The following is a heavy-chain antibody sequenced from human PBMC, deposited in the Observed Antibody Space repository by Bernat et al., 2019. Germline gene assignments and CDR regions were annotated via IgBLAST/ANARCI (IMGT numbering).Heavy chain of an antibody. CDR2: ISSSSSYI. J-gene: IGHJ4*02. V-gene: IGHV3-21*01. Sequence: EVQLVESGGGLVKPGGSLRLSCAASGFTFSSYSMNWVLQAPGKGLEWVSSISSSSSYIYYAESVKGRFTISRDNAKNSLYLQMNSLRAEETAVYYCARLVERTERRFDYWGQGTLVTVSS. D-gene: IGHD1-1*01. CDR1: GFTFSSYS. CDR3: ARLVERTERRFDY.